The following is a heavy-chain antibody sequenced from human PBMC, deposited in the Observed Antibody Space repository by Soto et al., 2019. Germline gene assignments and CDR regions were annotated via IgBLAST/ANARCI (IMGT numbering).Heavy chain of an antibody. CDR1: GFTFSGYG. J-gene: IGHJ4*02. Sequence: PXGSLRLSCAASGFTFSGYGMNWVRQAPGKGLEWVSSITSRSDDVYYADSLKGRFTISRDNAKNSLYLQMNGLRAEDTAVYYCARVDGYTYPNDYWGQGTLVTVSS. D-gene: IGHD5-12*01. V-gene: IGHV3-21*01. CDR3: ARVDGYTYPNDY. CDR2: ITSRSDDV.